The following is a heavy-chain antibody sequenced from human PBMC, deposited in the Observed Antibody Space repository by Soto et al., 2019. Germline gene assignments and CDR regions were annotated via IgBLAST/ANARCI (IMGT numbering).Heavy chain of an antibody. CDR1: GFTVSSNY. J-gene: IGHJ6*02. CDR2: IYSGGST. Sequence: GGSLRLSCAASGFTVSSNYMSWVRQAPGKGLEWVSVIYSGGSTYYADSVKGRFTISRHNSKNTLYLQMNSLRAEDPAVYYCARHYSGSYPGCYYYYYGMDVWGQGTTVTVSS. D-gene: IGHD1-26*01. CDR3: ARHYSGSYPGCYYYYYGMDV. V-gene: IGHV3-66*04.